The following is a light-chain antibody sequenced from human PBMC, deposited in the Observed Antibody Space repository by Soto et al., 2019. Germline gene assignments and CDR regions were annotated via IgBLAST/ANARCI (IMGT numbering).Light chain of an antibody. CDR1: QSVSSY. V-gene: IGKV3-15*01. CDR3: LQYSTWPPLYT. J-gene: IGKJ2*01. CDR2: DAS. Sequence: EIVMTQSPATLSVSLGERATLSCRASQSVSSYLAWYQQKPGQAPRLLISDASTRATDIPDRFSGSGSGTAFSLPISSLLSTDLVVYYCLQYSTWPPLYTFGQGTKLEIK.